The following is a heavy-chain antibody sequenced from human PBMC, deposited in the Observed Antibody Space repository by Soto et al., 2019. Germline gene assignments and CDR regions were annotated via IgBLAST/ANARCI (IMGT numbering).Heavy chain of an antibody. J-gene: IGHJ4*02. CDR3: AREPVTTKWYFDN. CDR1: GFTFSSYS. CDR2: TSPSGGIT. Sequence: PGGSLRLSCATSGFTFSSYSMHWFRRAPGKGLEWVAVTSPSGGITFYADSVKGRFTISRDNSKNTLYLQMNSLRAEDSAVYYCAREPVTTKWYFDNWGQGILVTVSS. V-gene: IGHV3-30-3*01. D-gene: IGHD1-1*01.